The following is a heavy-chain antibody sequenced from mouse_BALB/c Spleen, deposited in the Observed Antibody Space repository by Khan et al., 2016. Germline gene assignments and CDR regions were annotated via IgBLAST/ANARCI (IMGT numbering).Heavy chain of an antibody. CDR2: INYSGGT. Sequence: EVELVESGPGLVKPSQSLSLTCTVTGYSITSDYAWNWHRQLPGNKLEWMGYINYSGGTSYLTALKSRISIHRDTSKHQFFLQLNSVTTEDSATYEGVRTFTYWGQGTLITVSA. CDR3: VRTFTY. J-gene: IGHJ3*01. V-gene: IGHV3-2*02. CDR1: GYSITSDYA.